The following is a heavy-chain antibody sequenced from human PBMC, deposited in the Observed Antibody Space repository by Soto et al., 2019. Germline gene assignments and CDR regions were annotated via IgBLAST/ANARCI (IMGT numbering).Heavy chain of an antibody. CDR3: ARDSDYDDAFDI. CDR1: GFTFSSYG. Sequence: QVQLVESGGGVVQPGRSLRLSCAASGFTFSSYGMHWVRQAPGKGLEWVAVIWYDGSNKYYADSVKGRFTISRDNSKNTLYLQMNSLRAEDTAVYYCARDSDYDDAFDIWGQGTMVTVSS. CDR2: IWYDGSNK. V-gene: IGHV3-33*01. D-gene: IGHD5-12*01. J-gene: IGHJ3*02.